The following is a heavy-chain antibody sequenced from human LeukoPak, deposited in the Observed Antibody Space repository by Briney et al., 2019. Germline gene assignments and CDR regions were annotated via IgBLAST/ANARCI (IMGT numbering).Heavy chain of an antibody. Sequence: ASVKVSCKASGYTFTSYDINWVRQATGQGLEWMGWMNPNSGNTGYAQKFQGRVTMTRNTSISTAYMELRSLRSDDTAVYYCARASTHRYNWKSGQLNDAFDIWGQGTMVTVSS. CDR1: GYTFTSYD. CDR2: MNPNSGNT. J-gene: IGHJ3*02. V-gene: IGHV1-8*01. D-gene: IGHD1-20*01. CDR3: ARASTHRYNWKSGQLNDAFDI.